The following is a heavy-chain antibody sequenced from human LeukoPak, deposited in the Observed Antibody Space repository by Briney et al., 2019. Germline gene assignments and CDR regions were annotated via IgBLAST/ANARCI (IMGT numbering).Heavy chain of an antibody. CDR2: ISGSGGGT. J-gene: IGHJ4*02. CDR3: AKRGVVIRVILVGFHKEAYYFDS. Sequence: GGSLRLSCAVSGITLSNYAMTWVRQAPGKGLEWVAGISGSGGGTNYADSVKGRFAISRDNYKNTLYLQMNSLGAEDTAVYFCAKRGVVIRVILVGFHKEAYYFDSWGQGALVTVSS. CDR1: GITLSNYA. D-gene: IGHD3-22*01. V-gene: IGHV3-23*01.